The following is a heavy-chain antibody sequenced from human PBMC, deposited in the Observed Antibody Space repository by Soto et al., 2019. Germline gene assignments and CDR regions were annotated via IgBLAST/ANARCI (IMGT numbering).Heavy chain of an antibody. V-gene: IGHV1-69*01. D-gene: IGHD3-16*02. J-gene: IGHJ4*02. CDR2: IIPVFGTP. CDR3: ARHRYDYVWGSYRH. CDR1: GYIFKNYA. Sequence: QVQLVQSRAEVKETGSSVKVSCKSSGYIFKNYAVTWLRQAPGQGLEWMGGIIPVFGTPDYSQKFRGRVTITADESTSTVYMELRSLTYEDTAVYHCARHRYDYVWGSYRHWGQGTLVTVSS.